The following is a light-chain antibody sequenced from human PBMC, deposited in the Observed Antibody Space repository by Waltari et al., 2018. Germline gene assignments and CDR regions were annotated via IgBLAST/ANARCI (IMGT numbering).Light chain of an antibody. V-gene: IGKV4-1*01. CDR3: QEYYSIPWT. Sequence: DSVMTQSPDSLAVSLGERATISCKSIRNILNSSKNKNYLAWYQQKPEQPPRLPIRWAPTRESGSPGRFSGSGSGTDFTLTISSLQAADVAVYFCQEYYSIPWTFGQGTKVEIK. CDR1: RNILNSSKNKNY. CDR2: WAP. J-gene: IGKJ1*01.